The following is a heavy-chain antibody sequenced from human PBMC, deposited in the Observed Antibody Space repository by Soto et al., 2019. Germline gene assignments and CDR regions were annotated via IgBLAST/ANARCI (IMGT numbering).Heavy chain of an antibody. J-gene: IGHJ6*02. CDR3: AKDRPWAPAAGTPSPSYYYYGMDV. CDR1: GFTFSSYG. CDR2: ISYDGSNK. D-gene: IGHD6-13*01. Sequence: GGSLRLSCAASGFTFSSYGMHWVRQAPGKGLEWVAVISYDGSNKYYADSVKGRFTISRDNSKNTLYLQMNSLRAEDTAVYYCAKDRPWAPAAGTPSPSYYYYGMDVWGQGTTVTVSS. V-gene: IGHV3-30*18.